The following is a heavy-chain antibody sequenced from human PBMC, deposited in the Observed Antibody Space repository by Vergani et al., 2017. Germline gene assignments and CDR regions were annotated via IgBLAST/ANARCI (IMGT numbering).Heavy chain of an antibody. CDR3: ASGRIAAAGTEFDY. J-gene: IGHJ4*02. CDR1: GGSLSSSSYY. D-gene: IGHD6-13*01. CDR2: IYYSGST. Sequence: QLQLQESGPGLVKPSEILSLTCTVSGGSLSSSSYYWGWIRQPPGKGLEWIGSIYYSGSTYYNPSLKSRVTISVDTSKNQFSLKLSSVTAADTAVYYCASGRIAAAGTEFDYWGQGTLVTVSS. V-gene: IGHV4-39*01.